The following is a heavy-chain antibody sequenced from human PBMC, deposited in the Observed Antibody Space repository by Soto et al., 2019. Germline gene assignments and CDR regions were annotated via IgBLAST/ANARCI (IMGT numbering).Heavy chain of an antibody. CDR1: GGSIDSTHFY. CDR3: ARHGHWAPHDD. Sequence: SETLSLTCSASGGSIDSTHFYWVWVRQPPGEGLEWIGSTSYRRNTYYNSSLRSRVTLSVDPSTSQFSLRLSSVTAADTAVYLCARHGHWAPHDDWGHGTLVTVSS. V-gene: IGHV4-39*01. D-gene: IGHD3-16*01. J-gene: IGHJ4*01. CDR2: TSYRRNT.